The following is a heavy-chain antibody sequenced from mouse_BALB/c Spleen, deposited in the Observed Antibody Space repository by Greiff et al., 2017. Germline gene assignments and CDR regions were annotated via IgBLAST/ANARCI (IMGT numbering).Heavy chain of an antibody. CDR2: INPDSSTI. CDR1: GFDFSRYW. J-gene: IGHJ1*01. D-gene: IGHD4-1*01. V-gene: IGHV4-1*02. CDR3: ARRLGRGNWYFDV. Sequence: EVKLMESGGGLVQPGGSLKLSCAASGFDFSRYWMSWVRQAPGKGLEWIGEINPDSSTINYTPSLKDKFIISRDNAKNTLYLQMSKVRSEDTALYYCARRLGRGNWYFDVWGAGTTVTVSS.